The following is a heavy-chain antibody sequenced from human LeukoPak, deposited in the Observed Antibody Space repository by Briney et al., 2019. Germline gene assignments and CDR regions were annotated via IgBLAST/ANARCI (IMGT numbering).Heavy chain of an antibody. J-gene: IGHJ6*03. V-gene: IGHV1-69*05. CDR2: IIPIFGTA. D-gene: IGHD4-17*01. CDR3: AKDLPYAYYMDV. CDR1: GGTFSSYA. Sequence: ASVKVSCKASGGTFSSYAISWVRQAPGQGLEWMGRIIPIFGTANYAQKFQGRVTITTDESTSTAYMELSSLRSEDTAVYYCAKDLPYAYYMDVWGKGTTVTVSS.